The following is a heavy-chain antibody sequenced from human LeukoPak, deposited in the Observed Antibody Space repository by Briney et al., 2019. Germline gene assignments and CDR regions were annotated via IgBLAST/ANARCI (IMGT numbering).Heavy chain of an antibody. CDR3: ARQAGGY. D-gene: IGHD3-10*01. Sequence: GSLRLSCAASGFTFSDYYMSWIRQPPGKGLEWIGEINYSGGTNYNPSLKSRVTISVDTSKNQFSLKLTSVTAADTAVYYCARQAGGYWGQGILVTVSS. J-gene: IGHJ4*02. V-gene: IGHV4-34*01. CDR2: INYSGGT. CDR1: GFTFSDYY.